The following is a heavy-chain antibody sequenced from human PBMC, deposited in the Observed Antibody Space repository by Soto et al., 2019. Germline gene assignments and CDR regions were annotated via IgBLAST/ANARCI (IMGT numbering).Heavy chain of an antibody. CDR2: ISGSGETA. CDR1: GFTFTTYA. D-gene: IGHD6-19*01. J-gene: IGHJ4*02. Sequence: EVQLLESGGGLVQPGGSLRLSCAASGFTFTTYAMTWVRQPPGKGLEWVSVISGSGETAYYADSVKGRFTMSRDNSKNTVCLQMNSLRVEDTAVYYCAKVVRGIAVAATADYWGQGTLVTVSS. V-gene: IGHV3-23*01. CDR3: AKVVRGIAVAATADY.